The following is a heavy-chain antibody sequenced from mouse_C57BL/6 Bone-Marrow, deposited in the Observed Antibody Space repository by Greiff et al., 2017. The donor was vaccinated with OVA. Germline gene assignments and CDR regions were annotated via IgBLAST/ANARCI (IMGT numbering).Heavy chain of an antibody. CDR2: INPSSGYS. D-gene: IGHD1-1*01. V-gene: IGHV1-7*01. CDR1: GYTFTSYW. CDR3: ARRDYYGSRIPFAY. J-gene: IGHJ3*01. Sequence: QVQLQQSGAELAKPGASVKLSCTASGYTFTSYWMHWVKQRPGQGLEWIGYINPSSGYSKYNQKFKDKATLTAYKTSSTAYMLHSSLTYEDSAVDYCARRDYYGSRIPFAYWGQGTLVTVSA.